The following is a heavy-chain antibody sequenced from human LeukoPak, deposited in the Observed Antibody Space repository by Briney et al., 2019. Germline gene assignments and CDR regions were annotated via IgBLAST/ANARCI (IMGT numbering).Heavy chain of an antibody. V-gene: IGHV4-34*01. CDR1: GGSFSGYY. J-gene: IGHJ6*02. CDR3: ARGRKITISAEYYYYGMDV. D-gene: IGHD3-3*01. Sequence: PSETLSLTCAVYGGSFSGYYWRWIRQPPGKGLEWIEEINHSGSTNYNPSLKSRVTISVDTSKNQFSLKLSSVTAADTAVYYCARGRKITISAEYYYYGMDVWGQGTTVTVSS. CDR2: INHSGST.